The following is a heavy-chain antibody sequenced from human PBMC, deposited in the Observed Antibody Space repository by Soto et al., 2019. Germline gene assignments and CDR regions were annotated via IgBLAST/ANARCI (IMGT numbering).Heavy chain of an antibody. CDR2: IIPILGIA. CDR3: ARDVMITFGGVTSRGAFDI. D-gene: IGHD3-16*01. V-gene: IGHV1-69*08. Sequence: QVQLVQSGAEVKKPGSSVKVSCKASGGTFSSYTISWVRQAPGQGLEWMGRIIPILGIANYEQKFQGRVTITADKSTSTAYMELSSLRSEYTAVYCCARDVMITFGGVTSRGAFDIWGQGTMVTVSS. J-gene: IGHJ3*02. CDR1: GGTFSSYT.